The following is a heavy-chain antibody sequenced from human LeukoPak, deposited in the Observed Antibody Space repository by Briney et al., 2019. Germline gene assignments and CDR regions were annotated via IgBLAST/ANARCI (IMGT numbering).Heavy chain of an antibody. Sequence: PGGSLRLPRAASGFTFSSYGMNWVRQAPGKGLEWIGSIYHSGSTYYNPSLKSRVTISVDTSKNQFSLKLSSVTAADTAVYYCARDRLVVVTAIDDAFDIWGQGTMVTVSS. CDR2: IYHSGST. CDR1: GFTFSSYG. V-gene: IGHV4-38-2*02. D-gene: IGHD2-21*02. J-gene: IGHJ3*02. CDR3: ARDRLVVVTAIDDAFDI.